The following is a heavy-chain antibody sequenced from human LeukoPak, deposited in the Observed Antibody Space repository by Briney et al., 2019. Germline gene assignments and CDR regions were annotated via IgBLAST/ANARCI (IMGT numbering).Heavy chain of an antibody. D-gene: IGHD3-22*01. CDR3: ARSINYYDSSGSGWDFDY. CDR2: IYYSGST. Sequence: SETQSLTCTVSGGSISSGDYYWSWIRQPPGKGLEWIGYIYYSGSTYYNPSLKSRVTISVDTSKNQFSLKLSSVTAADTAVYYCARSINYYDSSGSGWDFDYWGQGTLVTVSS. CDR1: GGSISSGDYY. J-gene: IGHJ4*02. V-gene: IGHV4-30-4*01.